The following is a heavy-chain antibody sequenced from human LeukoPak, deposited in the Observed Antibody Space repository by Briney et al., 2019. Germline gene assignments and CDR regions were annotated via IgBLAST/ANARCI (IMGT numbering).Heavy chain of an antibody. V-gene: IGHV1-18*01. CDR1: GYTFTSYG. J-gene: IGHJ4*02. D-gene: IGHD4-23*01. Sequence: ASVKVSCKTSGYTFTSYGISWVRQAPGQGLEWMGWISAYNGNTDYAQNLQDRVTMTTDTSTSTAYMELRSLRSEDTAVYYCAREDGGNSEYYFDYWGQGTLVTVSS. CDR2: ISAYNGNT. CDR3: AREDGGNSEYYFDY.